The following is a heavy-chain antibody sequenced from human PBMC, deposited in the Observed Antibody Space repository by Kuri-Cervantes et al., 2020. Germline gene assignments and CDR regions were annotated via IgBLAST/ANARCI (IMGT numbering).Heavy chain of an antibody. Sequence: GESLKISCAASGFTFSSYGMHWVRQAPGKGLEWVAVISYDGSNKYYADSVKGRFTISRDNSKNTLYLQMNSLRAEDTAVYYCANSRLWFGELFHWGQGTLVTVSS. CDR3: ANSRLWFGELFH. D-gene: IGHD3-10*01. CDR2: ISYDGSNK. V-gene: IGHV3-30*18. CDR1: GFTFSSYG. J-gene: IGHJ4*02.